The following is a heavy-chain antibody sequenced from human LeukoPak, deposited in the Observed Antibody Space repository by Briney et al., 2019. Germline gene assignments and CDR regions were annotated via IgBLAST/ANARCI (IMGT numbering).Heavy chain of an antibody. Sequence: PAASVKVSCKASGGTFSSYALSWVRQAPGQGLEWMGGIIPIFGTANYAQKFQGRVTITADESTSTAYMELSSLRSEDTAVYYCARDGGYGDDRGDWFDPWGQGTLVTVSS. V-gene: IGHV1-69*01. J-gene: IGHJ5*02. CDR1: GGTFSSYA. CDR2: IIPIFGTA. D-gene: IGHD4-17*01. CDR3: ARDGGYGDDRGDWFDP.